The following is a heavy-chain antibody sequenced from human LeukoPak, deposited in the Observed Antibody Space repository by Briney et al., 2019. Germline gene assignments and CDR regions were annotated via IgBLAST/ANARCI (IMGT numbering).Heavy chain of an antibody. CDR1: GGSISSSPYY. J-gene: IGHJ4*02. CDR2: INHSGST. D-gene: IGHD3-22*01. CDR3: ARRDDSSGYHKIFDY. V-gene: IGHV4-39*01. Sequence: SETLSLTCTVSGGSISSSPYYWGWIRQPPGKGLEWIGEINHSGSTNYNPSLKSRVTISVDTSKNQFSLKLSSVTAADTAVYYCARRDDSSGYHKIFDYWGPGTLVTVSS.